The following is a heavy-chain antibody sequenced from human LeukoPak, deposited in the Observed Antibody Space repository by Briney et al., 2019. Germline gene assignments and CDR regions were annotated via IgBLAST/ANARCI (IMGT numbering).Heavy chain of an antibody. J-gene: IGHJ4*02. CDR1: GYTFTSYG. CDR2: ISAYNGNT. V-gene: IGHV1-18*01. Sequence: ASVKVSCKASGYTFTSYGIIWVRQAPGQGLEWMGWISAYNGNTNYAQKLQGRVTMTTDTSTSTAYMELRSLRSDDTAVYYCARDRRDFWSGYYPDYWGQGTLVTVSS. CDR3: ARDRRDFWSGYYPDY. D-gene: IGHD3-3*01.